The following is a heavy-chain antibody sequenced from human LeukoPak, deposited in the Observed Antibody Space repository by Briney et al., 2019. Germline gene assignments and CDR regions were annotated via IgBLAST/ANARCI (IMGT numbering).Heavy chain of an antibody. J-gene: IGHJ4*02. D-gene: IGHD2-15*01. V-gene: IGHV3-7*03. CDR3: ARDGGYCSGSTCYSTY. Sequence: PGGSLRLSCVASIFTFNNYWMTWVRQAPGKGLEWVASIKQDGSEKYYMDSVKGRFIISRDNAKNSLYLQMNSLRVEDTAVYYCARDGGYCSGSTCYSTYWGQGTLVTVSS. CDR2: IKQDGSEK. CDR1: IFTFNNYW.